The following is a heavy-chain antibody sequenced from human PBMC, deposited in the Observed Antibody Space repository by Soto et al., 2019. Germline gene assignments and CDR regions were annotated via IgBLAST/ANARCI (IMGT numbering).Heavy chain of an antibody. V-gene: IGHV1-18*01. CDR3: ARRNYYDCSVDY. CDR1: GYTFTSFS. CDR2: ISGDSGDT. J-gene: IGHJ4*02. Sequence: VHLEQSGVEVKKPGASVKVSCEASGYTFTSFSIAWVRQAPGQGLEWMGWISGDSGDTNYAQDFQGRVTMTTDTSTSTAYMELRSLRSDDTAVYYCARRNYYDCSVDYWGQGTLVTVAS. D-gene: IGHD3-22*01.